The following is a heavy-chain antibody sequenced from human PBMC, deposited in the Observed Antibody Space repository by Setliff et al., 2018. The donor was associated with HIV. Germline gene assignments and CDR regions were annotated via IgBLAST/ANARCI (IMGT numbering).Heavy chain of an antibody. Sequence: PGESLKISCAASGFTFSAHQMSWVRQPPGKGLEWVANIKADGTDKYYVDSVKGRFAISRDNSKNSLYLQMNSLRAGDTAVYYCARDWNGDGRSIDSWGQGTLVTVSS. V-gene: IGHV3-7*03. CDR1: GFTFSAHQ. D-gene: IGHD1-1*01. CDR2: IKADGTDK. J-gene: IGHJ5*01. CDR3: ARDWNGDGRSIDS.